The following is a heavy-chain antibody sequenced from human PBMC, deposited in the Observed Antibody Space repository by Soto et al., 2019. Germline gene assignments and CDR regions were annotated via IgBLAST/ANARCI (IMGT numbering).Heavy chain of an antibody. CDR3: TTRLNGYCRSTRCYFRRGYYYGMDV. CDR2: ISSSSSTI. D-gene: IGHD2-2*03. J-gene: IGHJ6*02. V-gene: IGHV3-48*02. CDR1: GFTFRSYS. Sequence: PGGSVRLSYAASGFTFRSYSMNWVRQAPGKGLEWVSSISSSSSTIYYAYSVKGRFTISRDNAKNSLYLQMNSLRDEDTAVYYCTTRLNGYCRSTRCYFRRGYYYGMDVGGQGTTVPVSS.